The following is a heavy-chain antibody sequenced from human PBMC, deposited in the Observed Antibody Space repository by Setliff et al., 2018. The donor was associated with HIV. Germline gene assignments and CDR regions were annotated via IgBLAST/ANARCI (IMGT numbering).Heavy chain of an antibody. V-gene: IGHV1-18*01. CDR2: ITTYKGNT. CDR1: GYIFTSYA. D-gene: IGHD3-22*01. CDR3: MRDPSGYDASGYYPLRWYFDL. J-gene: IGHJ2*01. Sequence: VSCKASGYIFTSYAISWVRQAPGQGLEWMGWITTYKGNTNYAQKFQGRVTMTTDTSTRTVYMDLRSLRSDDTAVYYCMRDPSGYDASGYYPLRWYFDLWGRGTLVTVSS.